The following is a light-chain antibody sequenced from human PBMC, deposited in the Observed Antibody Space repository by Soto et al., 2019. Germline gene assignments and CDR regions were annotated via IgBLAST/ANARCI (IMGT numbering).Light chain of an antibody. CDR3: QQSGDSKWT. V-gene: IGKV3D-15*01. Sequence: EILMTQSPATLSVSPGERATLSCRASQSVNSNLAWYQQKPGQAPRLLINGASSRATGVPDRLSGSGSGMDLTLTISSLETEDFEVYYCQQSGDSKWTFGQGTKVDIK. CDR1: QSVNSN. CDR2: GAS. J-gene: IGKJ1*01.